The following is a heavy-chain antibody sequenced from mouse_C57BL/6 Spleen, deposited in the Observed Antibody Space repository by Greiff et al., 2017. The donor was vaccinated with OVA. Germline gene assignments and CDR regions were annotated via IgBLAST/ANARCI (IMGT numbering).Heavy chain of an antibody. CDR3: ARSLYDYDGFDY. CDR2: INPYNGGT. D-gene: IGHD2-4*01. CDR1: GYTFTDYY. Sequence: VQLQQSGPVLVKPGASVKMSCKASGYTFTDYYMNWVKQSHGKSLEWIGVINPYNGGTSYNQKFKGKATLTVDKSSSTAYMELNSLTSEDSAVYYCARSLYDYDGFDYWGQGTNLTVSS. V-gene: IGHV1-19*01. J-gene: IGHJ2*01.